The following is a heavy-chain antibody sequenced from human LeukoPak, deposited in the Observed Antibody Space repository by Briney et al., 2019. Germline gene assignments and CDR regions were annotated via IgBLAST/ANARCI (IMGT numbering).Heavy chain of an antibody. J-gene: IGHJ4*02. CDR2: INYSGST. V-gene: IGHV4-59*01. D-gene: IGHD3-3*01. CDR1: GDSISSYY. CDR3: ARLSGSGYYPSDY. Sequence: PSGTLSLTCTVSGDSISSYYWNWIRQPPGKGLEWIGSINYSGSTNYNPSLTSRVTIPVDTSKNQSSLKLIYVTAADTAVYYCARLSGSGYYPSDYWGQGTLVTVSS.